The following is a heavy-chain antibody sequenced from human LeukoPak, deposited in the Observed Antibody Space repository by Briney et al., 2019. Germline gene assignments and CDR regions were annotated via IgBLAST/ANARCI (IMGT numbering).Heavy chain of an antibody. CDR2: ISGSSSHI. V-gene: IGHV3-21*01. Sequence: GGALILSCVASGFIFSSYCMNWVRQAPGKGPEWVSSISGSSSHIYYADSVKGRFTVSRDNARNSLYLQMNSLRVEDTAVYYCAREYSGYVPDYWGQGTLVTVSS. CDR1: GFIFSSYC. J-gene: IGHJ4*02. CDR3: AREYSGYVPDY. D-gene: IGHD5-12*01.